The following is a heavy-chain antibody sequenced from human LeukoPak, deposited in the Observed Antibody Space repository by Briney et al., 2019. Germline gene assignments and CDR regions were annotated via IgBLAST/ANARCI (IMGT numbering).Heavy chain of an antibody. D-gene: IGHD3-16*02. CDR3: AKSVITFGGVIGKFDY. CDR2: ISVSGGST. V-gene: IGHV3-23*01. J-gene: IGHJ4*02. CDR1: GFTFSNYA. Sequence: GGSLRLSCAASGFTFSNYAMSWVRKAPGKGLEWVSGISVSGGSTYYADSVRGRFTISRDNSKNTLYLHMNSLRAEDTAVYYCAKSVITFGGVIGKFDYWGQGTLVTVSS.